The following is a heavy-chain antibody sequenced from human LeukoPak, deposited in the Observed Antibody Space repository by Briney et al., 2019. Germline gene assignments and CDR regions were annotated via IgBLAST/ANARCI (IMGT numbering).Heavy chain of an antibody. CDR1: GYTFSGYY. D-gene: IGHD3-10*01. V-gene: IGHV1-2*02. Sequence: ASVKVSCKASGYTFSGYYVHWVRQAPGQGLEWMGWVNPNSGGTNYAQKLQGRVTMTTDTSTSTAYMELRSLRSDDTAVYYCARGSSMVRGVIITSYDYWGQGTLVTVSS. CDR2: VNPNSGGT. CDR3: ARGSSMVRGVIITSYDY. J-gene: IGHJ4*02.